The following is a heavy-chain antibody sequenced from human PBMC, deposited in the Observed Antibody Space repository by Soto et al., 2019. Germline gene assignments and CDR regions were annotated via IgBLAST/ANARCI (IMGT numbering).Heavy chain of an antibody. CDR1: GFTLGNYW. D-gene: IGHD1-1*01. J-gene: IGHJ4*02. Sequence: PGGSLRLSCAASGFTLGNYWMHWVRQAPGKGLVWVSRINDYGTTINYAESVEGRFIISRDDAKSEVYLQMNNLRAEDSAVYYWARGGLEPFDYWGKGPLVT. CDR2: INDYGTTI. V-gene: IGHV3-74*01. CDR3: ARGGLEPFDY.